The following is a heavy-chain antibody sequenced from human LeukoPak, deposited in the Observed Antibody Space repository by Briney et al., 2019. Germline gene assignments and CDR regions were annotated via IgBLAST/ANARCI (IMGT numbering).Heavy chain of an antibody. CDR1: GFTFSSYA. J-gene: IGHJ6*02. Sequence: GRSLRLSCAASGFTFSSYAMHWVRQAPGKGLKWVAVISYDGSNKYYADSVKGRFTISRDNSKNTLYLQMNSMRAEDTAVYYCARARGYCSSTSCLLYYYYGMDVWGQGTTVTVSS. CDR3: ARARGYCSSTSCLLYYYYGMDV. V-gene: IGHV3-30*04. D-gene: IGHD2-2*01. CDR2: ISYDGSNK.